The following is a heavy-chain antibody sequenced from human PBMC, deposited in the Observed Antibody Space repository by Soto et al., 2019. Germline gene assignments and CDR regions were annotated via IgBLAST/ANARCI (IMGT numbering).Heavy chain of an antibody. CDR2: IFPADSET. D-gene: IGHD5-12*01. CDR3: ARRGAGYNYDY. V-gene: IGHV5-51*01. CDR1: GYSFPGFW. J-gene: IGHJ4*02. Sequence: GESMKISCGAAGYSFPGFWIGWVRQMTGKGLEWMGIIFPADSETRYSPSFQGQVTISADKSASTAYLEWSSLRASDTAIDYCARRGAGYNYDYWGQGTLVTVPS.